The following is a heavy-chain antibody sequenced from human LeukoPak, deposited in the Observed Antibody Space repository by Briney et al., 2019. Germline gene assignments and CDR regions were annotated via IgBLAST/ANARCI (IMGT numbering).Heavy chain of an antibody. V-gene: IGHV3-30*04. J-gene: IGHJ4*02. CDR1: GFTFSGSA. CDR3: AREAPFDY. CDR2: ISYDGSNK. Sequence: GGSLRLSCAASGFTFSGSAMHWVRQAPGKGLEWVAFISYDGSNKYYADSVKGRFTISRDNSKNTLYLQMNSLTTEDTAVYCCAREAPFDYWGQGTLVTVSS.